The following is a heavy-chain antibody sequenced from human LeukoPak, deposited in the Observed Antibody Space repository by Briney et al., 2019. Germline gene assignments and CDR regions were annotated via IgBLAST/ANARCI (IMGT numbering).Heavy chain of an antibody. D-gene: IGHD5-18*01. CDR1: GFTLSRYA. J-gene: IGHJ6*02. CDR3: ARDVEHSYSLGMHL. V-gene: IGHV3-23*01. Sequence: GGSLRLSCAVSGFTLSRYAMSWVRQAPGKGLEWVSAISGSGGRTYYADSVRGRFTISRDNSKNTLYLQMNSLRADDTAVYYCARDVEHSYSLGMHLWGQGTTVTVSS. CDR2: ISGSGGRT.